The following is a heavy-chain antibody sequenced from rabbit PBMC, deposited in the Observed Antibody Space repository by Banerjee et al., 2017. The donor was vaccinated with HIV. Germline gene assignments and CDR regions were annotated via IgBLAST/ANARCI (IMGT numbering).Heavy chain of an antibody. D-gene: IGHD4-1*01. V-gene: IGHV1S47*01. J-gene: IGHJ4*01. Sequence: QEQLVESGGGLVQPGGSLKLSCKASGFDFSSYGVSWVRQAPGKGLEWIGYIDPVFGITYYANWVNGRFTISSHNAQNTLFLQLNSLTAADTATYSCVREVAAKFSLWGQGTLVTVS. CDR2: IDPVFGIT. CDR1: GFDFSSYG. CDR3: VREVAAKFSL.